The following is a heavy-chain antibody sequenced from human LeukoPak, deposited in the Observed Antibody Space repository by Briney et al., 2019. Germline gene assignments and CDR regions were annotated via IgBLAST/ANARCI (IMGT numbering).Heavy chain of an antibody. Sequence: NPGGSLRLSCAASGFTFSDYYMSWIRQAPGKGLEWVSYISSSGSTIYYADSVKGRFTISRDNAKNSQYLQMNSLRAEDTAVYYCARDSPWIQLLYDWGQGTLVTVSS. D-gene: IGHD5-18*01. CDR3: ARDSPWIQLLYD. CDR1: GFTFSDYY. V-gene: IGHV3-11*04. J-gene: IGHJ4*02. CDR2: ISSSGSTI.